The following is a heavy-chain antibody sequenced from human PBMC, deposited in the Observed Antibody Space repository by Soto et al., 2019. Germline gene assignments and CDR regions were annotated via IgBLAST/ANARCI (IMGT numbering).Heavy chain of an antibody. CDR2: IYYSGST. CDR1: AGSLSSGAFH. CDR3: ARREKAAGTDWWFDP. V-gene: IGHV4-39*01. J-gene: IGHJ5*02. Sequence: SETLSLTCTFSAGSLSSGAFHLGWIRHPTKKGLEWSGSIYYSGSTYYSPPLKSRVTISVDTSKNQFSLKLSSVTAADTAVYYCARREKAAGTDWWFDPWRQGTLVT. D-gene: IGHD6-13*01.